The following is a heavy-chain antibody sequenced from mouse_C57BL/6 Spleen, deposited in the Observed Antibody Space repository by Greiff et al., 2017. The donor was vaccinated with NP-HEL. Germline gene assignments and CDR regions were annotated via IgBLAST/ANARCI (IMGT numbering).Heavy chain of an antibody. CDR3: ARSGKNFDY. J-gene: IGHJ2*01. V-gene: IGHV1-76*01. CDR1: GYTFTDYY. Sequence: VKLMESGAELVRPGASVKLSCKASGYTFTDYYINWVKQRPGQGLEWIARIYPGSGNTYYNEKFKGKATLTAEKSSSTAYMQLSSLTSEDSAVYFCARSGKNFDYWGQGTTLTVSS. CDR2: IYPGSGNT.